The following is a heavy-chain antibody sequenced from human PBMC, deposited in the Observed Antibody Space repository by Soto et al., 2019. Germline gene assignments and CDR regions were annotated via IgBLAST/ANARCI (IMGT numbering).Heavy chain of an antibody. J-gene: IGHJ6*02. D-gene: IGHD2-2*02. CDR3: ARSLTEGYCTITGCYTRPRHGMDV. CDR2: INPNSGGT. V-gene: IGHV1-2*02. Sequence: ASVKVSCKASGYTFSGYYIHWLRQAPAQGLAWMGWINPNSGGTNYAQKFHGRVSVTRDTPTSTAYMELSRLTSYDTAVYYCARSLTEGYCTITGCYTRPRHGMDVWGQGTTVTVSS. CDR1: GYTFSGYY.